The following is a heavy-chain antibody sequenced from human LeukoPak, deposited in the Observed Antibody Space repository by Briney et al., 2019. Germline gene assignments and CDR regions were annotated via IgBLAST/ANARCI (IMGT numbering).Heavy chain of an antibody. CDR2: TSGST. CDR3: ARDRRIAAAGSPIDAFDI. D-gene: IGHD6-13*01. J-gene: IGHJ3*02. Sequence: TSGSTNYNPSLKSRVTISVDTSKNQFSLKLSSVTAADTAVYYCARDRRIAAAGSPIDAFDIWGQGTMVTVSS. V-gene: IGHV4-61*02.